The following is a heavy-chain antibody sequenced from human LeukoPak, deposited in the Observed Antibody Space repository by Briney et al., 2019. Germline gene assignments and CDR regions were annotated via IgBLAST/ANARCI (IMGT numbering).Heavy chain of an antibody. CDR3: ATVTAMVPFDY. D-gene: IGHD5-18*01. V-gene: IGHV1-69-2*01. Sequence: ASVKMSCKVSGYTFTDYYMHWVQQAPGKGLEWMGLVDPEDGETIYAEKSQGRVTITADTSTDTAYMELSSLRSEDTAVYYCATVTAMVPFDYWGQGTLVTVSS. CDR2: VDPEDGET. CDR1: GYTFTDYY. J-gene: IGHJ4*02.